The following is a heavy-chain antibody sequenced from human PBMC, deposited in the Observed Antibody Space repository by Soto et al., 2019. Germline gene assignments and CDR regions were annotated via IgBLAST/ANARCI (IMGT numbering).Heavy chain of an antibody. CDR1: GGSFNGYY. CDR3: AKGPQGGYYDSGTFYSSVY. D-gene: IGHD3-10*01. CDR2: INHSGSA. V-gene: IGHV4-34*01. Sequence: PSETLSLTCAVYGGSFNGYYWSWIRQPQGKGLEWIGEINHSGSANYNPTFKSRVSISVDTSKNQLSLQLSSVTAADTAVYYCAKGPQGGYYDSGTFYSSVYWGQGTLVTVSS. J-gene: IGHJ4*02.